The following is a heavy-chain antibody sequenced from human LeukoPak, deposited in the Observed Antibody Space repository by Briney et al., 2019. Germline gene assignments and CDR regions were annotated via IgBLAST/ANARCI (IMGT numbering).Heavy chain of an antibody. CDR3: VKGSQQLVLDCFDY. J-gene: IGHJ4*02. CDR1: GFTFSSYA. CDR2: ISSNGGST. Sequence: GGSLRLSCSASGFTFSSYAMHWVRQAPGKGLEYVSAISSNGGSTYYADSVKGRFTISRDNSKNTLYLQMSSLRAEDTAVYYCVKGSQQLVLDCFDYWGQGTLVTVSS. V-gene: IGHV3-64D*06. D-gene: IGHD6-13*01.